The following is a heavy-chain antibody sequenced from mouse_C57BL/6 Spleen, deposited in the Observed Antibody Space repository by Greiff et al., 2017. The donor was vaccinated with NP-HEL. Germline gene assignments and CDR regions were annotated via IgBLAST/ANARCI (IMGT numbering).Heavy chain of an antibody. J-gene: IGHJ2*01. Sequence: EVMLVESGGGLVKPGGSLKLSCAASGFTFSSYAMSWVRQTPEKRLEWVATISDGGSYTYYPDNVTGRFTISRDNAKNNLYLQMSHLKSEDTAMYYCAREGYYYGSSYFDYWGQGTTLTVSS. CDR3: AREGYYYGSSYFDY. D-gene: IGHD1-1*01. CDR1: GFTFSSYA. V-gene: IGHV5-4*03. CDR2: ISDGGSYT.